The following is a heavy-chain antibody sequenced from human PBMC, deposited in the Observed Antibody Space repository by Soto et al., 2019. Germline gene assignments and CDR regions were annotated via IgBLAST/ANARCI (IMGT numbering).Heavy chain of an antibody. CDR3: ARGMTVSASTRYLDY. J-gene: IGHJ4*02. V-gene: IGHV3-21*04. D-gene: IGHD2-21*02. CDR2: ISTSSSYI. CDR1: GFTFSSYS. Sequence: GGSLRLSCAASGFTFSSYSMNWVRQAPGKGLEWVSSISTSSSYIYYADPVKGRFTISRDNAKNTHYVQMNSLRAEDTAVYYCARGMTVSASTRYLDYWGQGIVVTVSS.